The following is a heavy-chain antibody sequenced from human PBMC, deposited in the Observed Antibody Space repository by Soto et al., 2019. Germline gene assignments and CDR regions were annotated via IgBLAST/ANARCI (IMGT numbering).Heavy chain of an antibody. J-gene: IGHJ6*02. CDR1: GDSTRSGNYY. CDR3: ARDLRFRGFYGMDV. D-gene: IGHD3-10*01. V-gene: IGHV4-30-4*01. CDR2: IYYSGSS. Sequence: SETLSLTCTVSGDSTRSGNYYWSWIRQFPEKGLEWIGYIYYSGSSNYNPSLKSRVSISVDTSKNQFSLKLRSVTAADTAVYYCARDLRFRGFYGMDVWGQGTTVTVSS.